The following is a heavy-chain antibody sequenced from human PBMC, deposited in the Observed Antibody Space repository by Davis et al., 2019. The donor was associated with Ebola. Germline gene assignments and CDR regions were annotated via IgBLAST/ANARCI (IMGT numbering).Heavy chain of an antibody. V-gene: IGHV1-69*06. CDR2: IIPIFATA. Sequence: SVKVSCKASGGTFSSYAISWVRQAPGQGLEWMGGIIPIFATANYAQKFQGRVTITADKSTSTAYMELSSLRSEDTAVYYCAREAVYGGGPDYWGQGTLVTVSS. J-gene: IGHJ4*02. CDR1: GGTFSSYA. D-gene: IGHD4-23*01. CDR3: AREAVYGGGPDY.